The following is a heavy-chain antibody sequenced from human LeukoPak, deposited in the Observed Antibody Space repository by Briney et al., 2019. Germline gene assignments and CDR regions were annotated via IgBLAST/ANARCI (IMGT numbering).Heavy chain of an antibody. Sequence: GGSLRLSCAASGFTFSSYEMNWVRQAPGKGLEWVSYINSSGSTIYYADSVKGRFTISRGNAKNSLYLQMNSLRAEDTAVYYCARGSVAGDYYYYYYMDVWGKGTTVTVSS. CDR2: INSSGSTI. CDR1: GFTFSSYE. V-gene: IGHV3-48*03. CDR3: ARGSVAGDYYYYYYMDV. D-gene: IGHD6-19*01. J-gene: IGHJ6*03.